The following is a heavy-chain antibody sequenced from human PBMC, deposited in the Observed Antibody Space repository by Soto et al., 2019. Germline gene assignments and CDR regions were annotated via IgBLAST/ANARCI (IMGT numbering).Heavy chain of an antibody. CDR3: ARDDYGDYVFRDY. CDR2: INHSGST. Sequence: QVQLQQWGAGLLKPSETLSLTCAVYGGSFSGYYWSWIRQPPGKGLEWIGEINHSGSTNYNPSLKSRVTISVDTSKNQFSLKLSSVTAADTAVYYCARDDYGDYVFRDYWGQGTLVTVSS. CDR1: GGSFSGYY. V-gene: IGHV4-34*01. D-gene: IGHD4-17*01. J-gene: IGHJ4*02.